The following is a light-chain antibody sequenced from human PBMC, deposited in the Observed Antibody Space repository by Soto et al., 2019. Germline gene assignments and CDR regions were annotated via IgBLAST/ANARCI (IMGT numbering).Light chain of an antibody. V-gene: IGKV3-11*01. CDR1: HSVGSL. Sequence: EIVLTQSPATLSLSPGDRATLSCRASHSVGSLLAWYQQKPGQAPRLLIFFASNRATGIPPRFSGSGSGTDFTLTIDSLEPEDFALFYCQQRSAWPWTFGQGTRVEI. CDR2: FAS. CDR3: QQRSAWPWT. J-gene: IGKJ1*01.